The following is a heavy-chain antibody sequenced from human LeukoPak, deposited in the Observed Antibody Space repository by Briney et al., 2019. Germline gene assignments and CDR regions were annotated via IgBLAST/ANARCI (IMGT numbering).Heavy chain of an antibody. J-gene: IGHJ3*02. Sequence: SVKVSCKASGGTFSGYAISWVRQAPGQGLEWMGGIIPIFGTANYAQKFQGRVTITADKSTSTAYMELSSLRSEDTAVYYCARGGDYYDSSGYPWAFDIWGQGTMVTVSS. CDR1: GGTFSGYA. CDR2: IIPIFGTA. D-gene: IGHD3-22*01. V-gene: IGHV1-69*06. CDR3: ARGGDYYDSSGYPWAFDI.